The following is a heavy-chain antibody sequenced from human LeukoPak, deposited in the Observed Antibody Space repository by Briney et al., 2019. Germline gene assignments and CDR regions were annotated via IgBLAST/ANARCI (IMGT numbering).Heavy chain of an antibody. V-gene: IGHV3-23*01. CDR1: GFTFSSYA. CDR2: ISGSGGST. Sequence: GGSLRLSCAASGFTFSSYAMSWVRQAPGKGLEWVSAISGSGGSTYYADSVKGRFTISRDNSKNTLYLQMNSLRAEDTAVYYCAKGLTDSSSSRGGIWFVSYCCYGMDVWGQGTTVTVSS. D-gene: IGHD6-13*01. CDR3: AKGLTDSSSSRGGIWFVSYCCYGMDV. J-gene: IGHJ6*02.